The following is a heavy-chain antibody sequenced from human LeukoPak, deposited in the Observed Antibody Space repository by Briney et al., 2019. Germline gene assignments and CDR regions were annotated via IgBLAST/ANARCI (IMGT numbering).Heavy chain of an antibody. Sequence: ASVKVSCKASGYTFTSYGISWVRQAPGQGLEWMGWISAYNGNTNYAQKLQGRVTMTTDTSTSTAYMELRSLRSDDTAVYYCARRSIGIVGATTTDYWGQGTLVTVSS. CDR2: ISAYNGNT. CDR3: ARRSIGIVGATTTDY. D-gene: IGHD1-26*01. CDR1: GYTFTSYG. V-gene: IGHV1-18*01. J-gene: IGHJ4*02.